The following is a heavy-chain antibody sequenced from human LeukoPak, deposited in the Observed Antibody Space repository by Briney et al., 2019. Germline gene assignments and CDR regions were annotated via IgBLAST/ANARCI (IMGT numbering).Heavy chain of an antibody. Sequence: GGSLRLSCAASGFTFSSYAMSWVRQAPGKGLEWVSYISSGSSTIYYTDSVKGRFTISRDNAKNSLFLQLNSLRGEDTAVYYCARVSPARSLDYWGQGTLVTVSS. CDR1: GFTFSSYA. CDR3: ARVSPARSLDY. D-gene: IGHD2-2*01. CDR2: ISSGSSTI. V-gene: IGHV3-48*01. J-gene: IGHJ4*02.